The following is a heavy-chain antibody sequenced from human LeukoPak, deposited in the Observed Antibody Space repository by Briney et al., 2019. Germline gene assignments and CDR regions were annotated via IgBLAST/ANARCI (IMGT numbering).Heavy chain of an antibody. CDR3: AGLVPAHF. V-gene: IGHV3-21*01. CDR2: ISSSSSYI. J-gene: IGHJ4*02. D-gene: IGHD2-2*01. Sequence: PGGSLRLSCAASGFTFSSYSMNWVRQAPGKGLEWVSSISSSSSYIYYADSMKGRFTISRDDAKNSLYLQMSSLRAEDTAVYYCAGLVPAHFWGQGTLVTVSS. CDR1: GFTFSSYS.